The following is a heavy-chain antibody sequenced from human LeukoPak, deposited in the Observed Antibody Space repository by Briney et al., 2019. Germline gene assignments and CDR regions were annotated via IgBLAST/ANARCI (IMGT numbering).Heavy chain of an antibody. V-gene: IGHV4-59*01. D-gene: IGHD3-16*01. CDR1: GYMFSDYY. CDR3: AKELWGIDP. J-gene: IGHJ5*02. CDR2: TYYSGST. Sequence: GSLRLSCAASGYMFSDYYMSWIRQPPGKGLEWIGYTYYSGSTNYNPSLKSRVTISVDTSKNQFSLKLSSVTAADTAVYYCAKELWGIDPWGQGTLVTVSS.